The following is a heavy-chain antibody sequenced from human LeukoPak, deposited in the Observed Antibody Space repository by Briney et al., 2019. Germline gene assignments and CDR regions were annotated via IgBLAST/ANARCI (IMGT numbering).Heavy chain of an antibody. CDR3: ARDLDSGSYFDY. CDR2: IYTSGST. CDR1: GGSISSYY. D-gene: IGHD1-26*01. V-gene: IGHV4-4*07. J-gene: IGHJ4*02. Sequence: SETLSLTCTVSGGSISSYYWSWIRQPAGKGLEWIGRIYTSGSTNYNPSLKSRVTMSVDTSKNQFSLKLSSATAADTAVYYCARDLDSGSYFDYWGQGTLVTVSS.